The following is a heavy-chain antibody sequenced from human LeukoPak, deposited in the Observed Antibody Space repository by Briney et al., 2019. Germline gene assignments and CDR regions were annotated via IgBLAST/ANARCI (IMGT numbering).Heavy chain of an antibody. CDR2: IRSKAYGGTT. D-gene: IGHD3-22*01. V-gene: IGHV3-49*04. CDR1: GFTFCDYS. CDR3: TAYFYYDEGFDY. Sequence: GGSLRLSCTASGFTFCDYSMNWVRQAPGKGLEWVGFIRSKAYGGTTEYAASVKGRFTISRDDSKSIAYLQMNSLKTEDTAVYYCTAYFYYDEGFDYWGQGTLVTVSS. J-gene: IGHJ4*02.